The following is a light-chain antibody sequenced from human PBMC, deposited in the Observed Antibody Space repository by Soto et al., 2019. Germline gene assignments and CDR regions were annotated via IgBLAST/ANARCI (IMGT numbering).Light chain of an antibody. CDR3: QQYNNWPLFT. V-gene: IGKV3-15*01. Sequence: EIVMTQSPATLSVSPGERATLSCRASQSVSSNLAWYQQKPGQAHRLLIYGASTRATDIPGRFSGSGSGTEFTLTISSLQSEDFAVYYCQQYNNWPLFTFGPGTKVDIK. J-gene: IGKJ3*01. CDR2: GAS. CDR1: QSVSSN.